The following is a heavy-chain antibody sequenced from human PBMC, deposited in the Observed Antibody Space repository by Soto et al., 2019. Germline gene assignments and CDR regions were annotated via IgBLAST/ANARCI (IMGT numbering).Heavy chain of an antibody. CDR2: IHYSGST. CDR1: GDSLSIYY. V-gene: IGHV4-59*01. J-gene: IGHJ4*02. CDR3: ARKYSGFDY. D-gene: IGHD2-21*01. Sequence: QVQLRESGPRLVKPSETLSLTCTVSGDSLSIYYWTWVRQTPGKGLEWIGYIHYSGSTNYNASLKSRVPMSLDTSNNKCSLRLTSLTEADSALYYCARKYSGFDYWGQGVLVTVSS.